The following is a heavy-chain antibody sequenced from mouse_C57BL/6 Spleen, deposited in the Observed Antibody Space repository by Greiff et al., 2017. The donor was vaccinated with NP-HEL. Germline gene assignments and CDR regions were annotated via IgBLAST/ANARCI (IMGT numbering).Heavy chain of an antibody. J-gene: IGHJ3*01. CDR2: IYPGDGDT. V-gene: IGHV1-82*01. CDR3: AMIGDSSGGGFAD. D-gene: IGHD3-2*02. CDR1: GYAFSSSW. Sequence: QVQLQQSGPELVKPGASVKISCKASGYAFSSSWMNWVKQRPGKGLEWIGRIYPGDGDTNYNGKFKGKATLTADKSSSTAYMELRRLTSEEAAVYFCAMIGDSSGGGFADWGQGTLVTVSA.